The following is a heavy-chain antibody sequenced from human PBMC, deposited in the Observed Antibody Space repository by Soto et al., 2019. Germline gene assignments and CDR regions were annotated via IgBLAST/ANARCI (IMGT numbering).Heavy chain of an antibody. J-gene: IGHJ5*02. V-gene: IGHV3-74*01. CDR1: GFTFSSYW. CDR3: ARDRRAEAGTFGWFDP. CDR2: IKSDGSST. Sequence: EVQLVESGGGLVQPGGSLRLSCAASGFTFSSYWMHWVRQAPGKGLVWVSRIKSDGSSTSYADSVKGRFAICRDNAKNTIYLRMNCVRAEDTAVYYCARDRRAEAGTFGWFDPWGQGSLVTVSS. D-gene: IGHD6-13*01.